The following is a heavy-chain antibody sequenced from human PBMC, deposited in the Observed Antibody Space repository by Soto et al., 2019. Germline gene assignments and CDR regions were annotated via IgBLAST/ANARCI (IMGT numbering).Heavy chain of an antibody. D-gene: IGHD1-26*01. CDR3: AREGGIVGATAADY. CDR1: GGSISSGGYY. J-gene: IGHJ4*02. V-gene: IGHV4-31*03. Sequence: QVQLQESGPGLVKPSQTLSLTCTVSGGSISSGGYYWSWIRQHPGKGLEWIGYIYYSGSTYYSPSLRSRVTISVDTSKNQFSLKLSSVTAADTAVYYCAREGGIVGATAADYWGQGTLVTVSS. CDR2: IYYSGST.